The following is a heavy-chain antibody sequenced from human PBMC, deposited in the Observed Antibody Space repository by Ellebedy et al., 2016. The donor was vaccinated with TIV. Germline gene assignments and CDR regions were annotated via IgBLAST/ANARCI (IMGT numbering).Heavy chain of an antibody. D-gene: IGHD2-21*02. V-gene: IGHV4-34*01. CDR3: ARGVMVTASNNWFDP. CDR1: GGSFSGYY. Sequence: MPSETLSLTCAVYGGSFSGYYWSGIRQSPGKGLEWIGEINRRGGTSSNPSLKSRVTISQDKSNSQFSLTLSSVTAADTAVYYCARGVMVTASNNWFDPWGQGTLVTVTS. J-gene: IGHJ5*02. CDR2: INRRGGT.